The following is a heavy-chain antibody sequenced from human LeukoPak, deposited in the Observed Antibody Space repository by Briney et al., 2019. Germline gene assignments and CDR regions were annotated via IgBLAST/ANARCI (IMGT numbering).Heavy chain of an antibody. CDR1: GGSISSGGYS. CDR2: IYYSGST. J-gene: IGHJ4*02. V-gene: IGHV4-30-4*07. Sequence: SQTLSLTCAVSGGSISSGGYSWRWIRQPPGKGLEWIGYIYYSGSTYYNPSLKSRVTISVDTSKNQFSLKLSSVTAADTAVYYCARAGSKRGDYFDYWGQGTLVTVSS. CDR3: ARAGSKRGDYFDY. D-gene: IGHD4-11*01.